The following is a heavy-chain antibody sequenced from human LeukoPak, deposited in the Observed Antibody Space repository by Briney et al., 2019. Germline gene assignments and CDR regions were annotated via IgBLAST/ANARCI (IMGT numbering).Heavy chain of an antibody. CDR1: GFTFSNYA. CDR2: ISASGGST. V-gene: IGHV3-23*01. J-gene: IGHJ4*02. Sequence: GGSLRLSCAASGFTFSNYAMTWVRQAPGEGLEWVSGISASGGSTYYAASVKGRFTVTRDNSRNTLYLQMDSLRAEDTALYYCAKSYYASGTYYSGSDYWGQGTLVTVSS. D-gene: IGHD3-10*01. CDR3: AKSYYASGTYYSGSDY.